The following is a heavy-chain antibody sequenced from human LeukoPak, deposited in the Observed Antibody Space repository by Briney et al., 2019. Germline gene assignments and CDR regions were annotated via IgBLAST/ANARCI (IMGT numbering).Heavy chain of an antibody. Sequence: GASVKVSCKASGYTFTGYYMHWVRQAPGQGLEWVGWINPNSGGTNYAQKFQGRVTMTRDTSISTAYMELSRLRSDDTAVYYCARDRDHYYDSSGYYYDYWGQGTLVTVSS. CDR2: INPNSGGT. CDR3: ARDRDHYYDSSGYYYDY. V-gene: IGHV1-2*02. J-gene: IGHJ4*02. D-gene: IGHD3-22*01. CDR1: GYTFTGYY.